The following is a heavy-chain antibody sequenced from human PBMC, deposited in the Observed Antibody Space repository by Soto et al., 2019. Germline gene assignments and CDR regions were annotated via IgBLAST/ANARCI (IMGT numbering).Heavy chain of an antibody. D-gene: IGHD5-18*01. CDR2: IFSDYST. Sequence: VGSLRLSCASSGFTVSSNYMSCVRHAPGKCLEWISIIFSDYSTYYADSVKGRFTISRDNSKNTLYLQMNSLRAEDTAVFYCARGPQSGITAMVTSYFEYLGQGAPVTVSS. CDR3: ARGPQSGITAMVTSYFEY. J-gene: IGHJ4*02. V-gene: IGHV3-53*01. CDR1: GFTVSSNY.